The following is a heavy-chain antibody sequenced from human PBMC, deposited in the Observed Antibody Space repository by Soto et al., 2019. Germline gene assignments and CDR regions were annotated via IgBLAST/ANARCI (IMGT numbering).Heavy chain of an antibody. CDR2: ISAYNGNT. D-gene: IGHD1-26*01. CDR3: ARDLKEWGLPYYFDY. Sequence: ASVKVSCKASGYTFTSYGISWVRQAPGQGLEWMGWISAYNGNTNYAQKLQGRVTMTTDTSTSTAYMELRSLRSDDTAVYYCARDLKEWGLPYYFDYWGQGTLVTVSS. CDR1: GYTFTSYG. V-gene: IGHV1-18*01. J-gene: IGHJ4*02.